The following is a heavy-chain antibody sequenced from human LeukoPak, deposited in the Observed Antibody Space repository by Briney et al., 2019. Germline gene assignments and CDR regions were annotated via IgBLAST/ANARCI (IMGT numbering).Heavy chain of an antibody. J-gene: IGHJ5*02. Sequence: SETLSLTCTVSGGSISSSSYYWGWIRQPPGKGLEWIGSIYYSGSTYYNPSLKSRVTISVDTSKNQFSLKLSSVTAADTAVYYCARHTEIWWSDPWGQGTLVTVSS. CDR3: ARHTEIWWSDP. CDR1: GGSISSSSYY. D-gene: IGHD3-16*01. CDR2: IYYSGST. V-gene: IGHV4-39*01.